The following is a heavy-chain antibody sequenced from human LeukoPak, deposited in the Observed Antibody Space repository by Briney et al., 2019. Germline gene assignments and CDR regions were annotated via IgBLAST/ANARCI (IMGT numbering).Heavy chain of an antibody. V-gene: IGHV3-30*18. CDR3: VKVFRSNSWSTPLDY. CDR1: GFTFSSYG. J-gene: IGHJ4*02. D-gene: IGHD2-2*01. CDR2: ISYDGNNK. Sequence: PGGSLRLSCAASGFTFSSYGMHWVRQAPGKGLEWVAVISYDGNNKYYADSVKGRFAISRDSSKNTLYLQMNSLRAEDTAVYYCVKVFRSNSWSTPLDYWGQGTLVTVSS.